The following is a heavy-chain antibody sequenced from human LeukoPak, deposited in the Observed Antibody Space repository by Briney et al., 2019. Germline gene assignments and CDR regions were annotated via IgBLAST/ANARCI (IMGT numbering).Heavy chain of an antibody. CDR2: IRSKANSYAT. Sequence: GGSLTLSCAASGFTFSGSAMHWVRQASGKGLEWVGRIRSKANSYATAYAASVKGRFTISRDDSKNTAYLQMNSLKTEDTAVYYCTTVRYYYYYMDVWGKGTTVTISS. CDR1: GFTFSGSA. D-gene: IGHD4-17*01. V-gene: IGHV3-73*01. CDR3: TTVRYYYYYMDV. J-gene: IGHJ6*03.